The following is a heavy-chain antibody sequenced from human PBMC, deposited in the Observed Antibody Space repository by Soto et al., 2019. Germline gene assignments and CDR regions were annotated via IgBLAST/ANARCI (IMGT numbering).Heavy chain of an antibody. CDR1: GDSVSTYY. CDR2: IFYNGGT. J-gene: IGHJ4*02. CDR3: ARMSRTVNY. Sequence: PSETLSLTCTVSGDSVSTYYWSWIRQSPGKGLQWIGYIFYNGGTAYNPSLKSRVTMSLDMSKKQFSLKLTSVTAADTAAYYCARMSRTVNYWGQGTPVTVSS. D-gene: IGHD4-17*01. V-gene: IGHV4-59*02.